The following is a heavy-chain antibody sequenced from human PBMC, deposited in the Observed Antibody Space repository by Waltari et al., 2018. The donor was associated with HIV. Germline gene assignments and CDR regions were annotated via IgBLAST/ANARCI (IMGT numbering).Heavy chain of an antibody. CDR1: GFTIDDYG. V-gene: IGHV3-20*04. Sequence: DVRLVESGGEVVRPGASLRLSCVASGFTIDDYGMAWVRQCPGQGLEWVSNIDWNGGSANYGDSVKGRFTVFRDNPKASLYLQMNNLRDEDTGLYYCVRDSDGSGYDIWGRGTLVTVFS. D-gene: IGHD3-3*01. CDR2: IDWNGGSA. CDR3: VRDSDGSGYDI. J-gene: IGHJ1*01.